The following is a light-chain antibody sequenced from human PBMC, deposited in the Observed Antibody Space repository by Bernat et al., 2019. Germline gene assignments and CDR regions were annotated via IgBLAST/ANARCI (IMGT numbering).Light chain of an antibody. Sequence: EIVMTQSPLSLPVTPGEPASISCRSSQSLLYSDGNTYLDWYLQKPGQSPHLLIYSVSSRASGVPDRFSGSGSGTDFTLKISRVEAEDVGVYYCMQGVQTLTFGGGTMVEIK. CDR1: QSLLYSDGNTY. CDR2: SVS. J-gene: IGKJ4*01. V-gene: IGKV2-28*01. CDR3: MQGVQTLT.